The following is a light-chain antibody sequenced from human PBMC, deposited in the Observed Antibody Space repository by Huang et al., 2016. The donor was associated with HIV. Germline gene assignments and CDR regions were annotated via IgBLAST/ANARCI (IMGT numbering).Light chain of an antibody. J-gene: IGKJ2*01. CDR2: DAS. V-gene: IGKV1-33*01. CDR1: QDIGNY. Sequence: DIQMTQSPSSLSTFIGDKVTITCQASQDIGNYINWYQQRTGKAPKLRIYDASSLETGVKSRFSGGGSGTTFTFTITNLRPEDVATYYCQQYDGLPYTFGQGTLIEI. CDR3: QQYDGLPYT.